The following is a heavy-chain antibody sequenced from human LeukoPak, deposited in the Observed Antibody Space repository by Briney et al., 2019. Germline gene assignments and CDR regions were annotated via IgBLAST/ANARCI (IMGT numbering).Heavy chain of an antibody. V-gene: IGHV1-3*01. CDR1: GYTFTSYA. CDR2: INAGNGNT. CDR3: ARVGITMIVVV. Sequence: ASVKVSCKASGYTFTSYAMHWVRQAPGQRLEWMGWINAGNGNTKYSQKFQGRVTITRDTSASTAYMGLSSLRSEDTAVYYCARVGITMIVVVWGQGTLVTVSS. J-gene: IGHJ4*02. D-gene: IGHD3-22*01.